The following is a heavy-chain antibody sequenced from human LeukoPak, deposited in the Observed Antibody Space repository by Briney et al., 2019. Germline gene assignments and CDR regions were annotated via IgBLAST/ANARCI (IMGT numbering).Heavy chain of an antibody. CDR3: ARDWVATLPDY. D-gene: IGHD5-12*01. Sequence: GGSLRLSCAASGFTFSSYSMNWVRQAPGKGLEWVSSISSSSSYIYYADSVKGRFTISRDNAKNSLYLQMNSLRAEDTAVYYCARDWVATLPDYWGQGTLVTVSS. J-gene: IGHJ4*02. CDR1: GFTFSSYS. CDR2: ISSSSSYI. V-gene: IGHV3-21*04.